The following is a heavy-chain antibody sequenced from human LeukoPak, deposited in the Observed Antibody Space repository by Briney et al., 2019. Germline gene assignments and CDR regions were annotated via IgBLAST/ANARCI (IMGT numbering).Heavy chain of an antibody. CDR3: AIWSLSDKYSRQYYYMDV. CDR1: GDTYNIYA. Sequence: SVKVSCKASGDTYNIYAISWVRQAPGQGLEWMGGILPVFGSTTYAQKFQGRVAITADTSTSTAYLELSSLRSEDTAVYYCAIWSLSDKYSRQYYYMDVWGKGTTVTISS. CDR2: ILPVFGST. J-gene: IGHJ6*03. D-gene: IGHD4-11*01. V-gene: IGHV1-69*06.